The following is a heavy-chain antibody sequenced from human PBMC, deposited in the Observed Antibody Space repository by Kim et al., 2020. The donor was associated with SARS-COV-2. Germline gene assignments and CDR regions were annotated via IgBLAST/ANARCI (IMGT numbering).Heavy chain of an antibody. D-gene: IGHD3-22*01. CDR1: GFTVSSNY. CDR2: IYSGGST. J-gene: IGHJ4*02. V-gene: IGHV3-53*01. Sequence: GGSLRLSCAASGFTVSSNYMSWVRQAPGKGLEWVSVIYSGGSTYYADSVKGRFTISRDNSKNTLYLQMNSLRAEDTAVYYCARDLNYYDSSGYYYSPGYFDYWGQGTLVTVSS. CDR3: ARDLNYYDSSGYYYSPGYFDY.